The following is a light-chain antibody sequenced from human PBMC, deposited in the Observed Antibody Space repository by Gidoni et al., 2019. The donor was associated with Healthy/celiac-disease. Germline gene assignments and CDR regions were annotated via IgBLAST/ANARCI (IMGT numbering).Light chain of an antibody. CDR3: QQSYSTPPAT. V-gene: IGKV1-39*01. CDR2: AAS. Sequence: DIQMTQSPSSLSASVGDRVTITCRASQSISSYLNWYQQKPGKAPKLLIYAASSLQSWVPSRFSGSGSGTDFTLTISSLQPEDFATYYCQQSYSTPPATFGQGTKLEIK. J-gene: IGKJ2*01. CDR1: QSISSY.